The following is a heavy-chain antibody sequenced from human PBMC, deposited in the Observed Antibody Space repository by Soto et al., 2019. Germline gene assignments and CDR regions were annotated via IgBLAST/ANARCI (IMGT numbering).Heavy chain of an antibody. V-gene: IGHV3-30-3*01. J-gene: IGHJ4*02. Sequence: QVQLVESGAGVVQPGTSLRLSCLVSGLPFSSHAMDWVRQAPGKGLEWLSIISSAGTFTYNAESVRGRFTISRDNSKNTLYLQMNNLRVEDTAVYYCVRVYVRQYDYWGQGTVVTVSS. CDR2: ISSAGTFT. CDR1: GLPFSSHA. CDR3: VRVYVRQYDY. D-gene: IGHD3-16*01.